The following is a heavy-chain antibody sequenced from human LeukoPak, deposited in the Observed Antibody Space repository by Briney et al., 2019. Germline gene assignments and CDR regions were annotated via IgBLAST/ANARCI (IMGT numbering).Heavy chain of an antibody. CDR1: GFTFVDCA. J-gene: IGHJ4*02. CDR2: ISGDGGST. D-gene: IGHD3-9*01. V-gene: IGHV3-43*02. CDR3: AKDNMDILTGYYPTFDY. Sequence: GGSLRLSCAASGFTFVDCAMHWVRQAPGKGLEWVSLISGDGGSTYYADSVKGRFTISRDNSKNSLYLQMNSLRTEDTALYYCAKDNMDILTGYYPTFDYWGQGTLVTVSS.